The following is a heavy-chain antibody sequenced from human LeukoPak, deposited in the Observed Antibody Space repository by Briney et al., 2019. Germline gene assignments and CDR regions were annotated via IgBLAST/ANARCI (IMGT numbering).Heavy chain of an antibody. CDR1: GFTVRNNY. D-gene: IGHD3-10*01. J-gene: IGHJ4*02. CDR2: IYSGGST. CDR3: ATGERMVRGDGVDY. Sequence: GGSLRLSCAASGFTVRNNYMSWVRQAPGKGLGWVSVIYSGGSTYYADSVKGRFTISRDNSKNTLYLQMNSLRAEDTAVYFCATGERMVRGDGVDYWGQGTLVTVSS. V-gene: IGHV3-66*01.